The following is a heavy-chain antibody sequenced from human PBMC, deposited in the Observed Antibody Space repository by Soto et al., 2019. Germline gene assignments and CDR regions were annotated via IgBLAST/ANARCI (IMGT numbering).Heavy chain of an antibody. CDR3: ARDRSGWYDF. J-gene: IGHJ4*02. V-gene: IGHV1-18*01. CDR2: ISPHNGNA. Sequence: ASVKVSCKTSGYPFPSTRLSWVRRAPGQGLEWMGWISPHNGNAKYAQKFQDRVTMTADTAASTVYMELRSLRSDDSAVFYCARDRSGWYDFWGQGTLVTVSS. D-gene: IGHD6-19*01. CDR1: GYPFPSTR.